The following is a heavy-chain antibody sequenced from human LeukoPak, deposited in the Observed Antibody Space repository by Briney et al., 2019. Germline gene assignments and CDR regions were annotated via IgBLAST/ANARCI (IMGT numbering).Heavy chain of an antibody. CDR2: INPSGDSS. D-gene: IGHD6-19*01. V-gene: IGHV1-46*01. CDR1: GYTFTSYY. Sequence: ASVKVSCKASGYTFTSYYIHWVRQAPGQGLEWMGIINPSGDSSSYAQKFQGRVTMTRDTSTSTVYMELSSLRSEDTAVYYCASEKPQFSSGWSKSVFFDPWGQGTLVTVFS. J-gene: IGHJ5*02. CDR3: ASEKPQFSSGWSKSVFFDP.